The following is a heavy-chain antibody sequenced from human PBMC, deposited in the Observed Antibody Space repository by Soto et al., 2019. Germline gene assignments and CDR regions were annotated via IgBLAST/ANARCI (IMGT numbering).Heavy chain of an antibody. Sequence: ASVKVSCKASGYTFTNYAIHWVRQAPGQRLEWMGWINAGNGNTKYLQRFQGRVAITRDTSANITYMDLSSLRSEDTAVYYCARDWRYCSSSSCPVDYWGQGTLVTVSS. CDR3: ARDWRYCSSSSCPVDY. V-gene: IGHV1-3*01. CDR2: INAGNGNT. D-gene: IGHD2-2*01. CDR1: GYTFTNYA. J-gene: IGHJ4*02.